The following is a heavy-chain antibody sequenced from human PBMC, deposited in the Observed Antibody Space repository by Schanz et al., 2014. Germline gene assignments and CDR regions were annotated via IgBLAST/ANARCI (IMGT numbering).Heavy chain of an antibody. D-gene: IGHD6-19*01. CDR1: GFTFSRSG. Sequence: QVQLVESGGGLVQPGRSLRLSCAASGFTFSRSGMHWVRQAPGKGLEWVAVIWYDGNNKFYADSVKGRFIISRDNSKNTLDLQMNSLRDEDTALYYCAKCIGWYGRCAFDIWGQGTMVTVSS. V-gene: IGHV3-33*06. CDR2: IWYDGNNK. CDR3: AKCIGWYGRCAFDI. J-gene: IGHJ3*02.